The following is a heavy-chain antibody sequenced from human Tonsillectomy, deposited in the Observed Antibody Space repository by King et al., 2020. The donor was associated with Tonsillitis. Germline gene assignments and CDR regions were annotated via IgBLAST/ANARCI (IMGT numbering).Heavy chain of an antibody. CDR2: IFWDDDT. CDR1: GFSLGTRGMG. CDR3: AHLYCGGDFCYSRGYYFDF. Sequence: ITLKESGPTLVKPTQTLTLTCTFSGFSLGTRGMGVGWIRQPPGKALEWLALIFWDDDTRYSPSLGSRLTITKGTPKNQVVFTMTSMDPVETATYFCAHLYCGGDFCYSRGYYFDFWGQGFLVTVSS. D-gene: IGHD2-21*01. J-gene: IGHJ4*02. V-gene: IGHV2-5*02.